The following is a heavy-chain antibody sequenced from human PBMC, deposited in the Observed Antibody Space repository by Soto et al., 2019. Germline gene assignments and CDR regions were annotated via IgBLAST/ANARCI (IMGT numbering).Heavy chain of an antibody. Sequence: QVQLVESGGGVVQPGRSLRLSCAASGFTFSSYGMHWVRQAPGKGLEWVAVISYDGSNKYYADSVKGRLTISRDNSKYTLYLRMNSLRADDTAVYYCAKDSVPAASYWYFDLWGRGTLVTVSS. CDR3: AKDSVPAASYWYFDL. V-gene: IGHV3-30*18. CDR2: ISYDGSNK. D-gene: IGHD2-2*01. CDR1: GFTFSSYG. J-gene: IGHJ2*01.